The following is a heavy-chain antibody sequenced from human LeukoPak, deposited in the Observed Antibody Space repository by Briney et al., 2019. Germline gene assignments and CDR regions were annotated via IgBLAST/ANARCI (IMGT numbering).Heavy chain of an antibody. V-gene: IGHV3-48*02. J-gene: IGHJ4*02. D-gene: IGHD3-9*01. CDR3: ARDNDWAFHY. CDR1: GFTFSNYV. CDR2: INHNGEMI. Sequence: GGSLRLSCAASGFTFSNYVVSWVRQAPGKGLEWVSYINHNGEMIFYPDFVKGRFTISRDNAKNSLYLQMNSLRDEDTAVYYCARDNDWAFHYWGQGTLVTVSS.